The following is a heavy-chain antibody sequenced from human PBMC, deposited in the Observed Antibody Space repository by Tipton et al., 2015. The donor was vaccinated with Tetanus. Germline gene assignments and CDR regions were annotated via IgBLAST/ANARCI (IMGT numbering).Heavy chain of an antibody. CDR2: IIPVFGTI. J-gene: IGHJ5*02. CDR1: GGSFSTYI. D-gene: IGHD3-10*01. CDR3: AGGLVRWYEP. Sequence: QLVQSGPEVKKPGSSVKVSCETSGGSFSTYITSWVRQAPGQGLEWMGSIIPVFGTITYAQKFKGRFTITADKSTSTAHMSLSSLRSEDTAVYSCAGGLVRWYEPWGRGTLVSVSS. V-gene: IGHV1-69*06.